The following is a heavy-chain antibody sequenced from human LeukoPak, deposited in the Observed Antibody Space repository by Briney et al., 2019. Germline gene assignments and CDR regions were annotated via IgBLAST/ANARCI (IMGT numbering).Heavy chain of an antibody. V-gene: IGHV4-59*01. D-gene: IGHD2-15*01. CDR2: ISYSGST. Sequence: PSQTLSLTCTVSGGSFSSYYCSWIRQPPGKGLEWIGYISYSGSTNYNPSLKSRVTISVDTSKNQFSLKLSSVTAADTAVYYCARLKAPLYCSGGSCYSWYFDLWGRGTLVTVSS. CDR1: GGSFSSYY. J-gene: IGHJ2*01. CDR3: ARLKAPLYCSGGSCYSWYFDL.